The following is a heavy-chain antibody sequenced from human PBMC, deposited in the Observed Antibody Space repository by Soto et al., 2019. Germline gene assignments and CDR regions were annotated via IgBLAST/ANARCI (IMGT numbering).Heavy chain of an antibody. V-gene: IGHV1-69*06. D-gene: IGHD3-10*01. J-gene: IGHJ4*02. Sequence: QVQLVQSGAEMKKPGSSVKVSCKASGGTLINYAISWVRQAPGQGLEWMGGVIPMFGTTNYAQKFQGRVTIIADKSTSTVYMDLGRLTSEDTALYYCAREGGSYFANWGQGTLVTVSS. CDR2: VIPMFGTT. CDR3: AREGGSYFAN. CDR1: GGTLINYA.